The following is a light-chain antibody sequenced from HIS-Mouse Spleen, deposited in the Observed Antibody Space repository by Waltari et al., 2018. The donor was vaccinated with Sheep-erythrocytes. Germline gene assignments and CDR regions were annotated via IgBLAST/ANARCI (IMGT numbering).Light chain of an antibody. CDR1: ALPQKY. V-gene: IGLV3-10*01. J-gene: IGLJ3*02. CDR2: EDS. CDR3: YSTDSSGNHWV. Sequence: SYELTQPPSVSVSPGHTARITCPGDALPQKYAYWYQQKSGQAPVLVIYEDSKRPSGIPERFSGSSSGTMATLTISGAQVEDDADYYCYSTDSSGNHWVFGGGTKLTVL.